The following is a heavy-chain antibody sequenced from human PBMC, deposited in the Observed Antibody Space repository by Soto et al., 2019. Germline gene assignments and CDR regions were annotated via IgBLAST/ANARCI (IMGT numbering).Heavy chain of an antibody. CDR1: GYTFTSYA. CDR3: ARDLGGWPDY. CDR2: INAVNGNT. D-gene: IGHD2-15*01. Sequence: ASVKVSCKASGYTFTSYAMHWVRQAPGQRREWMGWINAVNGNTKYSQKFQGRVTITRDTSASTAYMELSSLRSEDTAVYYCARDLGGWPDYWGQGTLVTVSS. V-gene: IGHV1-3*01. J-gene: IGHJ4*02.